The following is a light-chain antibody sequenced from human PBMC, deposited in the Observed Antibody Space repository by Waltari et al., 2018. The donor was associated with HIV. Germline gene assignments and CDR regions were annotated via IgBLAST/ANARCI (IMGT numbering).Light chain of an antibody. Sequence: QSVLTQSPSASGTPGQRVTISCSGSISNIGGNTVSWYQHLPGTAPKLLIYSNNPRPSGAPDRFAGSKSGTSASLASSGLQSEDEADYYCAAWDANLNGRLFGGGTKLTVL. CDR1: ISNIGGNT. CDR2: SNN. V-gene: IGLV1-44*01. J-gene: IGLJ2*01. CDR3: AAWDANLNGRL.